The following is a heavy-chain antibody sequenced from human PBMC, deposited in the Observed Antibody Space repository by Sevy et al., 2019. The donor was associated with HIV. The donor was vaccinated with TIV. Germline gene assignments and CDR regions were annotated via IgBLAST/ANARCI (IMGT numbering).Heavy chain of an antibody. CDR1: GYTFTNYF. CDR3: ARSPSGGQGPGQYCHH. D-gene: IGHD1-26*01. J-gene: IGHJ1*01. CDR2: ISRYDT. V-gene: IGHV1-18*01. Sequence: ASVKVSCKTSGYTFTNYFITWVRQAPGQGLEWMGRISRYDTNYAQKFQRKVTMTTDTSTSTVYMELRSLKSDDTAVYYCARSPSGGQGPGQYCHHWGQGTLVTVSS.